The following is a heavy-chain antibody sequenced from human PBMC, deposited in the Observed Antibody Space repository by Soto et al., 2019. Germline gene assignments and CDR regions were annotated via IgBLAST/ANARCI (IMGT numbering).Heavy chain of an antibody. V-gene: IGHV4-59*08. J-gene: IGHJ6*03. D-gene: IGHD4-17*01. CDR2: IYYSGST. CDR3: ARRTTVTHYYYYMDV. Sequence: QVQLQESGPGLVKPSETLSLTCTVSGGSISSYYWSWIRQPPGKGLEWIGYIYYSGSTNYNPSLKRRVTISVDTSKNQFSRKLSSVTAADTAVYYCARRTTVTHYYYYMDVWGKGTTVSVSS. CDR1: GGSISSYY.